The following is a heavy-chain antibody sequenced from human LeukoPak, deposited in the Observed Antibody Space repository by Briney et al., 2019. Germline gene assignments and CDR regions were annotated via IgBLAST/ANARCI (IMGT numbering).Heavy chain of an antibody. Sequence: ASVKVSCKASGYTFTSYGISWVRQAPGQGLEWMGWISAYNGNTNYAQKLQGRVTMTTDTSTSTAYMELRSLRSDDTAVYYCARDPPRPTFGGVIVPLGDYWGQGTLVTVSS. CDR3: ARDPPRPTFGGVIVPLGDY. CDR1: GYTFTSYG. J-gene: IGHJ4*02. CDR2: ISAYNGNT. V-gene: IGHV1-18*01. D-gene: IGHD3-16*02.